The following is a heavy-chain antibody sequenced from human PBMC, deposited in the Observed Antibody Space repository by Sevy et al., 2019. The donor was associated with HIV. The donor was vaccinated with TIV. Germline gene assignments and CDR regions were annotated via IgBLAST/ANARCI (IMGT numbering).Heavy chain of an antibody. Sequence: GGSLRLSCAASGFTFSTYAMTWVRQAPGTGLEWVSVITISGGSTYYADSVKGRFTISRDNSKNNLYLQMNSLRAEDTAVYYCAKDRVSGTYYTGDFDYWGPGTLVTVSS. CDR2: ITISGGST. D-gene: IGHD3-10*01. CDR3: AKDRVSGTYYTGDFDY. V-gene: IGHV3-23*01. J-gene: IGHJ4*02. CDR1: GFTFSTYA.